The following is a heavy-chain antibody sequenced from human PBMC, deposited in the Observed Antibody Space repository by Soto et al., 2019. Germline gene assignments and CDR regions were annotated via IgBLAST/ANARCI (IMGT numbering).Heavy chain of an antibody. D-gene: IGHD3-10*01. V-gene: IGHV5-51*01. J-gene: IGHJ6*02. CDR2: ISDGDSDT. CDR3: ARLKGEIWFGELSSNGMDV. CDR1: GYSFTSYW. Sequence: PGESLKISWKGSGYSFTSYWIGWVRQMPGKGLEWMGIISDGDSDTRYSPSFQGQVTIPADKSISTAYLQWSSLKASDTAMYYCARLKGEIWFGELSSNGMDVWGQGTTVTVSS.